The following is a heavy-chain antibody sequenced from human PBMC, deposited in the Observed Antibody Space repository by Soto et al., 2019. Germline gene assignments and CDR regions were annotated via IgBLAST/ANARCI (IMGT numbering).Heavy chain of an antibody. CDR3: ARPSVVPAAITTTIFGVNHYYYYGMDV. Sequence: PSETLSLTGTVTGGSIISSSYYWGWIRQPPGKGLEWIGSIYYSGSTYYNPSLKSRVTISVDTSKNQFSLKLSSVTAADTVVYYCARPSVVPAAITTTIFGVNHYYYYGMDVWGQGTTVS. V-gene: IGHV4-39*01. CDR2: IYYSGST. J-gene: IGHJ6*02. CDR1: GGSIISSSYY. D-gene: IGHD2-2*01.